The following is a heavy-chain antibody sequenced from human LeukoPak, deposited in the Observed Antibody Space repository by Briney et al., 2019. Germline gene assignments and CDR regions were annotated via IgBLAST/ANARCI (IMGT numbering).Heavy chain of an antibody. CDR1: GYTFTGYY. CDR2: INPNSGGT. D-gene: IGHD1-7*01. J-gene: IGHJ5*02. V-gene: IGHV1-2*02. CDR3: AREGHYITGTTSDWFDP. Sequence: ASVKVSCKASGYTFTGYYMHWVRQAPGQGLEWMGWINPNSGGTNYAQKFQGRVTMTRDTSISTACMELSRLRSDDTAVYYCAREGHYITGTTSDWFDPWGQGTLVTVSS.